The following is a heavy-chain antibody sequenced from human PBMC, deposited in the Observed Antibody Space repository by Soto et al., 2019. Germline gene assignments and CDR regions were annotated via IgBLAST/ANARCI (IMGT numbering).Heavy chain of an antibody. CDR3: AKVMYTWNDVAAFDS. J-gene: IGHJ4*02. Sequence: GGSLRLSCAASRFTFSNFAMSWVRQAPGKGLEWISSIGVSEGSTYYTDSVRGRFTISRDNSKNTLYLQMNSLRVEDTALYYCAKVMYTWNDVAAFDSWGQGTLVTVSS. V-gene: IGHV3-23*01. D-gene: IGHD1-1*01. CDR1: RFTFSNFA. CDR2: IGVSEGST.